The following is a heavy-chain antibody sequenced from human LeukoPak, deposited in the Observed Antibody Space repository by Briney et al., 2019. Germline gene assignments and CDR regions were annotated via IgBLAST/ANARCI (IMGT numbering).Heavy chain of an antibody. D-gene: IGHD1-1*01. CDR1: GYTFTGYY. CDR2: INPSGGST. J-gene: IGHJ4*02. V-gene: IGHV1-46*01. Sequence: ASVKVSCKASGYTFTGYYIHWVRQAPGQGLEWMGMINPSGGSTGYAQKFQGRVTMTRDMSTSTVYMELSSLRSEDTAVFYCARRAQVERRHSQFDYWGQGTLVTVSS. CDR3: ARRAQVERRHSQFDY.